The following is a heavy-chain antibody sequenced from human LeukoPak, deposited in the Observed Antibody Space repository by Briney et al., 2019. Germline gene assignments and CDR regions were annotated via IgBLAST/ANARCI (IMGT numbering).Heavy chain of an antibody. CDR3: ARGPTYYDYVWGSYRLGRYFDY. D-gene: IGHD3-16*02. Sequence: SETLSLTCAVYGGSFSGYYWSWIRQTPGKGLEWIGEIKHSGSTNYNPSLKSRVTISVDTSKNQFSLKLSSVTAADTAVYYCARGPTYYDYVWGSYRLGRYFDYWGQGTLVTVSS. V-gene: IGHV4-34*01. J-gene: IGHJ4*02. CDR2: IKHSGST. CDR1: GGSFSGYY.